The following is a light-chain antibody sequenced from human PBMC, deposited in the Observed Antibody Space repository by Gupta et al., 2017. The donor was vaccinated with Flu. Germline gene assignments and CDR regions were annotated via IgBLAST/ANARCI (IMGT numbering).Light chain of an antibody. V-gene: IGLV2-11*01. CDR3: CSYAGSPYV. Sequence: QSALTQPRSVSGSPGPSVTISCTGTSNDVGGYNYVSWYQQHPGKAPKLMIYDVSKRPSGVPDRFSGSKSGNTASLTISGLQAEDEADYYCCSYAGSPYVFGTGTKVTVL. CDR1: SNDVGGYNY. CDR2: DVS. J-gene: IGLJ1*01.